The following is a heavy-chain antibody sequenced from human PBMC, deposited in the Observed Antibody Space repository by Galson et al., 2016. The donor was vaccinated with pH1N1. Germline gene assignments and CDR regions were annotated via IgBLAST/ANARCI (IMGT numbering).Heavy chain of an antibody. CDR2: IGSSGTYI. V-gene: IGHV3-21*01. CDR1: GFTFRDYR. J-gene: IGHJ4*02. Sequence: SLRLSCAASGFTFRDYRMNWVRQAPGKGLEWVSSIGSSGTYIFYADSVKGRFTVSRDNAKKSLYLQMNTLRAEDTAMYYCARAIGSRSAYWGQGTLVTVSS. CDR3: ARAIGSRSAY. D-gene: IGHD3-16*02.